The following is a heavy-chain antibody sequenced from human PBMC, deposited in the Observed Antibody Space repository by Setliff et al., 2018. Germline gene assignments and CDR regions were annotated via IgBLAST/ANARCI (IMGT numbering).Heavy chain of an antibody. CDR3: ARHPPPPNYFDIGALDS. Sequence: SVKVSCKASGGPLNSYSFSWVRQAPGQGLEWMGRTIPVLDITRYSQKFQGRVTITADKSTGIIYMELTSLRSDDTAVYYCARHPPPPNYFDIGALDSWGQGTLVTVSS. J-gene: IGHJ4*02. CDR2: TIPVLDIT. D-gene: IGHD3-22*01. V-gene: IGHV1-69*02. CDR1: GGPLNSYS.